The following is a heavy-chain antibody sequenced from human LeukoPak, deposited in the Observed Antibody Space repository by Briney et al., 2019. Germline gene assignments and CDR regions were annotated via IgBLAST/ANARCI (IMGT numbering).Heavy chain of an antibody. CDR3: ARVLGMSYGSSNFGY. V-gene: IGHV1-2*02. CDR2: INPNSGGT. CDR1: GYTFTGYY. Sequence: ASVKVSCKASGYTFTGYYMHWVRQAPGQGLEWMGWINPNSGGTNYAQKFQGRVTMTRDTSISTAYMELSRLRSDDTAVYYCARVLGMSYGSSNFGYWGQGTLVTVSA. D-gene: IGHD5-18*01. J-gene: IGHJ4*02.